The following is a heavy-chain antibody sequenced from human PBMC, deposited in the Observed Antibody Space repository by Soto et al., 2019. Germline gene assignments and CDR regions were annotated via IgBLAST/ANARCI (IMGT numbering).Heavy chain of an antibody. J-gene: IGHJ4*02. CDR1: GDSFTNYA. D-gene: IGHD2-8*01. CDR2: IIIAFGTP. CDR3: SLYCTKTKCRGGYYLDI. Sequence: QVLLVQSGAEMKQPGSSVSVSCRASGDSFTNYAFTWVRQTPGQGPEWLGVIIIAFGTPHYSQRFQGKLTITADVMSSTVYMELGSPRLFETAVYYRSLYCTKTKCRGGYYLDILGQGTLITVSS. V-gene: IGHV1-69*01.